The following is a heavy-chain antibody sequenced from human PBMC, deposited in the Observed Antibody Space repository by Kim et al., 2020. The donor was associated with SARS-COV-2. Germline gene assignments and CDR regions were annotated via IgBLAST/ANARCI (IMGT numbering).Heavy chain of an antibody. D-gene: IGHD5-12*01. CDR1: GFTFSSYG. Sequence: GGSLRLSCAASGFTFSSYGMHWVRQAPGKGLEWVAVISYDGSNKYYADSVKGRFTISRDNSKNTLYLQMNSLRAEDTAVYYCAPRVYEGWFDPWGQGTLVTVSS. J-gene: IGHJ5*02. V-gene: IGHV3-30*03. CDR2: ISYDGSNK. CDR3: APRVYEGWFDP.